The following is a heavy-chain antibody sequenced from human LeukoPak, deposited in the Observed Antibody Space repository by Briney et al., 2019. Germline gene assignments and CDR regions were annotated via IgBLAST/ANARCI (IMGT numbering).Heavy chain of an antibody. CDR2: IYYSGST. CDR3: ARGGPLYYYDSSGYYYYY. Sequence: SETLSLTCTVSGGSISSSSYYWAWIRQPPGKGLEWIGTIYYSGSTYYNPSPQSRVTISVDTSKNQFSLKLSSVTAADTAVYYCARGGPLYYYDSSGYYYYYWGQGTLVTVSS. CDR1: GGSISSSSYY. J-gene: IGHJ4*02. D-gene: IGHD3-22*01. V-gene: IGHV4-39*02.